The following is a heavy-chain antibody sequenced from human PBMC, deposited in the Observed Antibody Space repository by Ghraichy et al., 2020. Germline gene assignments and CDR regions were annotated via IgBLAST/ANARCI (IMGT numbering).Heavy chain of an antibody. CDR1: GFTFDDYN. CDR3: ARASTVVRFYYYAGLDV. D-gene: IGHD4-23*01. CDR2: ISSSSRTR. V-gene: IGHV3-48*02. J-gene: IGHJ6*02. Sequence: GGSLRLSCVGSGFTFDDYNMNWVRQSPGKGVEWVAYISSSSRTRFYADSVKGRFTVSRDNAQNSLYLQMKSLRDEDTAVYYCARASTVVRFYYYAGLDVWGQGTTVTVAS.